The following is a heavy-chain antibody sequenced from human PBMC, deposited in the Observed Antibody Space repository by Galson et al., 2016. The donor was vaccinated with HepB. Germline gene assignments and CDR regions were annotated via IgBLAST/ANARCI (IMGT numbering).Heavy chain of an antibody. CDR1: GFSLTTRGMC. D-gene: IGHD4-23*01. V-gene: IGHV2-70*01. Sequence: PALVKPTQTLTLTCTFTGFSLTTRGMCVSWIRQPPGKALEWLALIDWAGAQYYPPSLKTRLTISKDTSKNQVLLTMTNMDPVDTATYYCARFDFGGNFLDYWGQGTLVTVSS. CDR3: ARFDFGGNFLDY. CDR2: IDWAGAQ. J-gene: IGHJ4*02.